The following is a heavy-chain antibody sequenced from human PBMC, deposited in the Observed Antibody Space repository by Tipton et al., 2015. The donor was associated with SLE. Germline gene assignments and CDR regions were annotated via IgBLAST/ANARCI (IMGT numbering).Heavy chain of an antibody. J-gene: IGHJ3*02. V-gene: IGHV1-18*04. D-gene: IGHD4-23*01. CDR2: ISAYNGNT. CDR3: ARATTVGTPYAYDI. Sequence: QLVQSGAEVMKPGASVKVSCKASGYTFTAYYIHWVRQAPGQGLEWMGWISAYNGNTNYAQKPQGGVTMTTDTSTSTAYMGLSSLRSEDTAVYYCARATTVGTPYAYDIWGQGTMVTVSS. CDR1: GYTFTAYY.